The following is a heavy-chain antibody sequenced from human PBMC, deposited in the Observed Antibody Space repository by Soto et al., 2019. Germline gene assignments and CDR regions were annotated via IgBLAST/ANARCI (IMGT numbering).Heavy chain of an antibody. CDR1: GYTFTSFD. CDR3: ARGVPSTGTRWFDP. J-gene: IGHJ5*02. V-gene: IGHV1-8*01. D-gene: IGHD1-1*01. Sequence: GASVKVSCKASGYTFTSFDINWVRQATGQGLEWMGWMNPNSGTTGYAQKFQGRVTMTRDTSISTAYMELSSLRSEDSAVYYCARGVPSTGTRWFDPWGQGALVTV. CDR2: MNPNSGTT.